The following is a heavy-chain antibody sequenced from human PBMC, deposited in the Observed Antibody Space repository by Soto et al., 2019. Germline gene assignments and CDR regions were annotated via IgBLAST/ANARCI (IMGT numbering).Heavy chain of an antibody. CDR1: GGSISSYY. V-gene: IGHV4-59*08. Sequence: SETQSLTCTVAGGSISSYYWSWIRQTPGKGLEWIGYIYYSGSTNYNPSLKSRVTISVDTSKNQFSLKLSSVTAADTAVHYCARRYSSSFDYWGQGTLVTVSS. D-gene: IGHD6-13*01. CDR2: IYYSGST. CDR3: ARRYSSSFDY. J-gene: IGHJ4*02.